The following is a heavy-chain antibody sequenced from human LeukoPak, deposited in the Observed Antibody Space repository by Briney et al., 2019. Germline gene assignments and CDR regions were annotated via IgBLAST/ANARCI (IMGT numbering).Heavy chain of an antibody. D-gene: IGHD2/OR15-2a*01. CDR1: VGSISSGGYY. CDR3: ARDPQNWDAFDI. CDR2: IYYSGNT. Sequence: SETLSLTCTVSVGSISSGGYYWSWIRQHPGKGLEWIGYIYYSGNTNYNPSLKSRVTIPVDTSKNQFSLKLSSVTAADTAVYYCARDPQNWDAFDIWGQGTMVTVSS. J-gene: IGHJ3*02. V-gene: IGHV4-31*03.